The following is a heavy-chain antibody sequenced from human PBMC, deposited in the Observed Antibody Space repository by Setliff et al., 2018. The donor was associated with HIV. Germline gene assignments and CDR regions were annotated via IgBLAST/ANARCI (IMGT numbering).Heavy chain of an antibody. CDR3: HSGYDTEEQSYFDY. CDR1: GFTVSSYW. J-gene: IGHJ4*02. Sequence: PGGSLRLSCAASGFTVSSYWMHWVRQVPGKGLVWVSGISWNSGSIGYADSVKDRFTISRDNAKNTLYLQMNSLRAEDTGVYYCHSGYDTEEQSYFDYWGQGTLVTVSS. CDR2: ISWNSGSI. D-gene: IGHD5-12*01. V-gene: IGHV3-74*01.